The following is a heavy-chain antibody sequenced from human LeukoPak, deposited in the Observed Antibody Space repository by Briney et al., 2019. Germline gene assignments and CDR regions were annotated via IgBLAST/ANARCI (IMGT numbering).Heavy chain of an antibody. D-gene: IGHD6-25*01. V-gene: IGHV4-34*01. J-gene: IGHJ5*02. CDR1: GGSFSGYY. CDR2: INHSGST. CDR3: ARGVISTRAAMERNWFDR. Sequence: SETLSLTCAVYGGSFSGYYWSWIRQPPGKGLEWIGEINHSGSTNYNPSLKSRVTISIDASKNQFSLKLSYVTAADTAVYYCARGVISTRAAMERNWFDRWGQGTLVTVSS.